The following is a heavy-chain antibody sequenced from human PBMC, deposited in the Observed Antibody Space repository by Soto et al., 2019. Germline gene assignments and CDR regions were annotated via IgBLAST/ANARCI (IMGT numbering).Heavy chain of an antibody. CDR3: AKVDEWELPYYFDY. J-gene: IGHJ4*02. V-gene: IGHV3-30*18. Sequence: QVQLVESGGGVVQPGRSLRLSCAASGFTFSSYGMHWVRQAPGKGLEWVEVISYDGSNKYYADSVKGRFTISRDNSKNALYLQMNSLRAEDTAVYYCAKVDEWELPYYFDYWGQGTLVTVSS. D-gene: IGHD1-26*01. CDR1: GFTFSSYG. CDR2: ISYDGSNK.